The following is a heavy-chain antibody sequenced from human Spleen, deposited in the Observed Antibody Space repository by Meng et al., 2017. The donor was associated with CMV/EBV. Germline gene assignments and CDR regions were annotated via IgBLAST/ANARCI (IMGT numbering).Heavy chain of an antibody. CDR1: GFTFSSYS. V-gene: IGHV3-21*01. CDR2: ISSSSSYI. D-gene: IGHD2-2*01. CDR3: ARDYSHHCSSTSCLGMDV. J-gene: IGHJ6*02. Sequence: GESLKISCAASGFTFSSYSMNWVRQAPGKGLEWVSSISSSSSYIYYADSVKGRFTISRDNAKNSLYLQMNSLRAEDTAVYYCARDYSHHCSSTSCLGMDVWGQGTTVTVS.